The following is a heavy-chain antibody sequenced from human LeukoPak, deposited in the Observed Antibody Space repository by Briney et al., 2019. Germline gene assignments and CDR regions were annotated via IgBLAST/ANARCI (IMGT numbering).Heavy chain of an antibody. CDR2: ISSSSSYI. J-gene: IGHJ4*02. D-gene: IGHD6-19*01. CDR3: ARSRAVAFDY. CDR1: GFTFSSYS. V-gene: IGHV3-21*01. Sequence: GGSLRLSXAASGFTFSSYSMNWVRQAPGKGLEWVSSISSSSSYIYYADSVKGRFTISRDNAKNSLYLQMNSLRAEDTAVYYCARSRAVAFDYWGQGTLVTVSS.